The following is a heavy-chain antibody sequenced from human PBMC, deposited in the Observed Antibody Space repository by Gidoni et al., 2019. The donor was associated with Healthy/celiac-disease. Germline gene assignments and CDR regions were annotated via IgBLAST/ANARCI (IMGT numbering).Heavy chain of an antibody. D-gene: IGHD2-15*01. J-gene: IGHJ5*02. V-gene: IGHV4-38-2*02. Sequence: QVQLQESGPGLVKPSATLSLTCTVPGYSIGSGYSWGWIRQPPGKGLEWIGSIYHSGSTYYNPSLKSRVTISVDTSKNQFSLKLSSVTAADTAVYYCARDRHRGIVVVASENWFDPWGQGTLVTVSS. CDR2: IYHSGST. CDR3: ARDRHRGIVVVASENWFDP. CDR1: GYSIGSGYS.